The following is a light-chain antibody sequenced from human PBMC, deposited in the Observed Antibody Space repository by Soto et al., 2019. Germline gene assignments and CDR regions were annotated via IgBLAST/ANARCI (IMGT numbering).Light chain of an antibody. CDR2: DVN. V-gene: IGLV2-11*01. J-gene: IGLJ1*01. Sequence: QSALTQPRSVSGSPGQSVTISCTGTSSDVGGYNYVSWYQQHPGKAPKLMIYDVNKRPSGVPDRFSGSKSGNTASLTISGLQAEDDADYYCGSYAGSYTLVFGTGTKLTVL. CDR1: SSDVGGYNY. CDR3: GSYAGSYTLV.